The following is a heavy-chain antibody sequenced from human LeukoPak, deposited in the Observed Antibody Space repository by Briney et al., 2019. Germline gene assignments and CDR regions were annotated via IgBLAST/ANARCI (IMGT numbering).Heavy chain of an antibody. CDR1: GGSISNNNW. CDR3: ARYRGASGYHFDY. CDR2: IYRSGST. Sequence: KSSETLSLTCDVSGGSISNNNWWSWVRQPPGKGLEWIGEIYRSGSTNYNPSLKSRVTISLDKSKNQFSLRLSSVTAADTAVYYCARYRGASGYHFDYWGQGTLVTVSS. J-gene: IGHJ4*02. V-gene: IGHV4-4*02. D-gene: IGHD5-12*01.